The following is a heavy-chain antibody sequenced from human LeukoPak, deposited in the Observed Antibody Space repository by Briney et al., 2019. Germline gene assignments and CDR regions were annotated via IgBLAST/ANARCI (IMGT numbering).Heavy chain of an antibody. CDR2: IYSGGSI. D-gene: IGHD3-22*01. J-gene: IGHJ4*02. CDR1: GFTVSTNY. V-gene: IGHV3-53*01. CDR3: AKNSDSSGTYFDH. Sequence: GESLRLSCAASGFTVSTNYMSWVRQAPGKGLEWVSIIYSGGSIYYADSVKGRFTISRDSFKNSLYLQMNSLRAEDTALYYCAKNSDSSGTYFDHWGQGTLFTVSS.